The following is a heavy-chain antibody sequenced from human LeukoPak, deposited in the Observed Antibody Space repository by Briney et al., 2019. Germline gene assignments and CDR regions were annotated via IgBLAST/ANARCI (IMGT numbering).Heavy chain of an antibody. CDR2: ISSSSSTI. D-gene: IGHD1-1*01. CDR1: GFTFSSYS. J-gene: IGHJ3*02. Sequence: GGSLRLSCAASGFTFSSYSMNWVRQAPGKGLEWVSYISSSSSTIYYADSVKGRFTISRDNAKNSLYLQMNSLRAEDTAVYYCARDGTTTSDAFDIWXQGTMVTVSS. CDR3: ARDGTTTSDAFDI. V-gene: IGHV3-48*04.